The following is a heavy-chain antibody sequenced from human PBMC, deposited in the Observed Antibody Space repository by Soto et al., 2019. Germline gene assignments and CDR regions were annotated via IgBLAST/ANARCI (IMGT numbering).Heavy chain of an antibody. CDR1: GGSFSGYY. J-gene: IGHJ4*02. CDR2: INHSGST. D-gene: IGHD2-15*01. Sequence: PSETLSLTCAVYGGSFSGYYWSWIRQPPGKGLEWIGEINHSGSTNYNPSLKSRVTISVDTSKNQFSLKLSSVTAADTAVYYCARGPQIVYCSGGSCNGPQGAIDYWGQGTLVTVSS. V-gene: IGHV4-34*01. CDR3: ARGPQIVYCSGGSCNGPQGAIDY.